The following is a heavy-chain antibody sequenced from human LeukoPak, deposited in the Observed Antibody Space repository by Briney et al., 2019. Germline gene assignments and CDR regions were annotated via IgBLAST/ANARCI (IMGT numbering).Heavy chain of an antibody. D-gene: IGHD3-22*01. Sequence: PSETLFLTCTVSGGSISSYYWSWIRQPAGKGLEWIGRIYTSSSTNYNPSLKSRVTMTVDTSKTQFSLKLSSVTAADTAVYYCARDSYYYDSSGYYRGGDDAFDIWGQGTMVTVSS. J-gene: IGHJ3*02. CDR1: GGSISSYY. CDR2: IYTSSST. CDR3: ARDSYYYDSSGYYRGGDDAFDI. V-gene: IGHV4-4*07.